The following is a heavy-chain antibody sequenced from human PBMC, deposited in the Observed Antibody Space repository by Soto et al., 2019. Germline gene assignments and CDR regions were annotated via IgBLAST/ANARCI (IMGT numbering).Heavy chain of an antibody. CDR3: ARDVGYCTNGVCYTLDY. J-gene: IGHJ4*02. V-gene: IGHV1-46*01. CDR1: GYTFTSYY. Sequence: ASVKVSCKASGYTFTSYYMHWVRQAPGQGLEWMGIINPSGGSTSYAQKFQGRVTMTRDTSTSTVYMELSSLRSEDTAVYYCARDVGYCTNGVCYTLDYWGQGTLVTVSS. CDR2: INPSGGST. D-gene: IGHD2-8*01.